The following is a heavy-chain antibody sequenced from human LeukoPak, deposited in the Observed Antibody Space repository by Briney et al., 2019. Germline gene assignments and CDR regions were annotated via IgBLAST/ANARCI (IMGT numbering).Heavy chain of an antibody. D-gene: IGHD6-19*01. J-gene: IGHJ6*02. V-gene: IGHV4-34*01. CDR2: INHSGST. CDR1: GGSFSGYY. CDR3: ARAALHFIAVAATPDYYYGMDV. Sequence: SETLSLTCAVYGGSFSGYYWSWIRQPPGKGLEWIGEINHSGSTNYNPALKSRVTISVDTSKNQFSLKLSSVTAADTAVYYCARAALHFIAVAATPDYYYGMDVWGQGTTVTVSS.